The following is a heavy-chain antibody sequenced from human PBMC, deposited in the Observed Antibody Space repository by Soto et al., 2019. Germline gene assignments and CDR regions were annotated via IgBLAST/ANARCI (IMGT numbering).Heavy chain of an antibody. Sequence: GGSLRLSCAASGFTFDDYAMHWVRQAPGKGLEWVSGISWNSGSIGYADSVKGRFTISRDNAKNSLYLQMNSLRAEDTALYYCARGNFDWYPDHGFDYWGQGTLVTVSS. V-gene: IGHV3-9*01. CDR1: GFTFDDYA. J-gene: IGHJ4*02. CDR3: ARGNFDWYPDHGFDY. CDR2: ISWNSGSI. D-gene: IGHD3-9*01.